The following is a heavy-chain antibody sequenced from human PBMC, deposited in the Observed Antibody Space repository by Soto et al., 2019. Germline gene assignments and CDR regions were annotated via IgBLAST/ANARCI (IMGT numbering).Heavy chain of an antibody. J-gene: IGHJ3*02. CDR3: ARAGAASGFYGRRAFDI. CDR1: GGSFSCYY. CDR2: INHSGST. V-gene: IGHV4-34*01. D-gene: IGHD3-22*01. Sequence: SETLSLTCAVYGGSFSCYYWSWIRQPPGKGLEWIGEINHSGSTNYNPSLKSRVTISVDTSKNQFSLKLSSVTAADTAVYYCARAGAASGFYGRRAFDIWGQGTMVTVSS.